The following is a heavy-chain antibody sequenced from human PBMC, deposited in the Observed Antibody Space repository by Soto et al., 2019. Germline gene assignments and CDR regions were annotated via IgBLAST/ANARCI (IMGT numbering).Heavy chain of an antibody. Sequence: PGGSLRLSCAASGFTFSNAWMSWIRQAPGKWLEWVGRIKSKTDGGTTDYAAPVKGRFTISRDDSKNTLYLQMNSLKTEDTAVYYCTTDVLRFLEWFPDYYYGMDVWGQGXTVTVYS. V-gene: IGHV3-15*01. D-gene: IGHD3-3*01. J-gene: IGHJ6*02. CDR1: GFTFSNAW. CDR3: TTDVLRFLEWFPDYYYGMDV. CDR2: IKSKTDGGTT.